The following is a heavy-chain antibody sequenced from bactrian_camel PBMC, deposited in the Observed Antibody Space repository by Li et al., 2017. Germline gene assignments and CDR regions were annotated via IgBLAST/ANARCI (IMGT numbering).Heavy chain of an antibody. CDR1: GHSRGSNC. CDR3: AARYGGSEYGAERWLEPYEYNF. J-gene: IGHJ4*01. Sequence: VQLVESGGGSVQTGGSLRLSCVVSGHSRGSNCVGWYRLPPGRAPAEREGIAAIRRSGGETWYAGSVKGRFTISQDSAKTTVYLQMNDLRPDDTATYYCAARYGGSEYGAERWLEPYEYNFWGQGTQVTVS. D-gene: IGHD5*01. CDR2: IRRSGGET. V-gene: IGHV3-3*01.